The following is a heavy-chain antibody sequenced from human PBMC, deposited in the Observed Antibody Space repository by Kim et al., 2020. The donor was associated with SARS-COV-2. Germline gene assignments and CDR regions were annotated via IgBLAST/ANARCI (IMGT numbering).Heavy chain of an antibody. V-gene: IGHV3-23*03. J-gene: IGHJ3*02. Sequence: VTGRFTISRDRAKNTLYMQMNSLTAEDTALYYCARDSRGYTGIRLSFDIWGQGTMVTVSS. D-gene: IGHD1-26*01. CDR3: ARDSRGYTGIRLSFDI.